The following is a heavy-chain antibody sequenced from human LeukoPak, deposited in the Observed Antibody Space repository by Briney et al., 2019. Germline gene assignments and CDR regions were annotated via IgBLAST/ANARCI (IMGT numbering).Heavy chain of an antibody. V-gene: IGHV4-39*07. Sequence: SETLSLTCTVSGGSISSSSYYWGWIRQPPGKGLEWIGSIYYSGSTYYNPSLKSRVTMSVDTSKNQFSPKLSSVTAADTAVYYCARVKRNLIAAAGQGYYYMDVWGKGTTVTVSS. CDR3: ARVKRNLIAAAGQGYYYMDV. D-gene: IGHD6-13*01. CDR2: IYYSGST. J-gene: IGHJ6*03. CDR1: GGSISSSSYY.